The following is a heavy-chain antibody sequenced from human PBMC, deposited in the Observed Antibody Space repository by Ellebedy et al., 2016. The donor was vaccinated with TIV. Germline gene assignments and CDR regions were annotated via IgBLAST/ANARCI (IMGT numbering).Heavy chain of an antibody. Sequence: GSLRLSXAVYGGSFSDYYWTWIRQPPGKGLEWIGEINHSGSTNYNPSLKSRVTISVDTSKNQFSLKLSSVTAADTAVYYCARGFCSTTSCSSLDYWGQGTLVTVSS. V-gene: IGHV4-34*01. D-gene: IGHD2-2*01. CDR1: GGSFSDYY. J-gene: IGHJ4*02. CDR2: INHSGST. CDR3: ARGFCSTTSCSSLDY.